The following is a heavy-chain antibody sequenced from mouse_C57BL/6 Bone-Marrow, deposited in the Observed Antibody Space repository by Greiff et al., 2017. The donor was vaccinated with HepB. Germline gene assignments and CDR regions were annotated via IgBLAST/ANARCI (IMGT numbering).Heavy chain of an antibody. CDR1: GYAFSSSW. CDR3: ARREFYPYYYAMDY. D-gene: IGHD2-1*01. Sequence: QVQLQQSGPELVKPGASVKISCKASGYAFSSSWMNWVKQRPGKGLEWIGRIYPGDGDTNYNGKFKGKATLTADKSSSTAYMQLSSLTSEDSAVYFCARREFYPYYYAMDYWGQGTSVTVSS. J-gene: IGHJ4*01. CDR2: IYPGDGDT. V-gene: IGHV1-82*01.